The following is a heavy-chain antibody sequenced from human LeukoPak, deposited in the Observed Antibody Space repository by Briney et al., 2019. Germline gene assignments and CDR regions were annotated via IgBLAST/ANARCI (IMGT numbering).Heavy chain of an antibody. CDR3: ARVRIAVAVSAFDI. D-gene: IGHD6-19*01. CDR1: GFTFSSHC. CDR2: IKQDGSEK. Sequence: GGSLRLSCEASGFTFSSHCMSWVRQAPGKGLEWVANIKQDGSEKYYVDSVKGRFTISRDNAKNSLYLQMSILRAADTAVYYCARVRIAVAVSAFDIWGQGTMVTVSS. V-gene: IGHV3-7*01. J-gene: IGHJ3*02.